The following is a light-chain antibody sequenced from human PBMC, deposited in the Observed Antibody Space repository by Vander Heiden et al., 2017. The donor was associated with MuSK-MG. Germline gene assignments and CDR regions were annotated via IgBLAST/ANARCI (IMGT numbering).Light chain of an antibody. Sequence: QSVLTQPPSVSGTPGQKILISCSGSNSNIGRNTINWFQHFPARAPHLLVYCDDQRHSGVPDRFSASKSGTSASLATSGLRAEDEADYYCASWDDSLNGWEFGGGTKLTVL. J-gene: IGLJ3*02. V-gene: IGLV1-44*01. CDR3: ASWDDSLNGWE. CDR1: NSNIGRNT. CDR2: CDD.